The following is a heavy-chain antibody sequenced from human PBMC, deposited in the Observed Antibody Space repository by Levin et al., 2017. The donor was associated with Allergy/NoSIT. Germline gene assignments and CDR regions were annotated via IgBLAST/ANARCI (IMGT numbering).Heavy chain of an antibody. Sequence: SVKVSCKASGGTFSSYAISWVRQAPGQGLEWMGGIIPIFGTVNYAQKFQGRVTITADESTTTAYMELSSLRSEDTAVYYCASSAYSGSYYRYYYGMDVWGQGITVTVSS. V-gene: IGHV1-69*13. J-gene: IGHJ6*02. CDR1: GGTFSSYA. CDR3: ASSAYSGSYYRYYYGMDV. D-gene: IGHD1-26*01. CDR2: IIPIFGTV.